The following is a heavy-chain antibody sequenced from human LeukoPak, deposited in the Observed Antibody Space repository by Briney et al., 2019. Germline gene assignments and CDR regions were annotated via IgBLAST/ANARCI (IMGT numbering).Heavy chain of an antibody. J-gene: IGHJ1*01. CDR3: ASGYCSGGHCYSVYFQH. Sequence: QSRGSLRLSCAASGFTVSSNYMSWVRQAPGKGLEWVSVIYSGGNTYYADSVKGRFTISRDNSKNTLYLQMNSLRAEDTAVYYCASGYCSGGHCYSVYFQHWGQGTLVTVSS. V-gene: IGHV3-53*01. CDR1: GFTVSSNY. D-gene: IGHD2-15*01. CDR2: IYSGGNT.